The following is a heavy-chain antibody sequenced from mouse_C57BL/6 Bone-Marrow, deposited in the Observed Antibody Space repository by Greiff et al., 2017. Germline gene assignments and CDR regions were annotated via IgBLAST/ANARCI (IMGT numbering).Heavy chain of an antibody. CDR2: IWSGGST. D-gene: IGHD4-1*01. CDR1: GFSLTSYG. CDR3: ARNGGAGRGFDY. V-gene: IGHV2-2*01. J-gene: IGHJ3*01. Sequence: VMLVESGPGLVQPSQSLSITCTVSGFSLTSYGVHWVRQSPGKGLEWLGVIWSGGSTDYNAAFISRLSISKDNSKSQVFFKMNILQADDTAIYYCARNGGAGRGFDYWGQGTLVTVSA.